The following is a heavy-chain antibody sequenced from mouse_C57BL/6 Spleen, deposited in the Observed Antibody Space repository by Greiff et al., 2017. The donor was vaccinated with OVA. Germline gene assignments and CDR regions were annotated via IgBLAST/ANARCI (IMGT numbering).Heavy chain of an antibody. D-gene: IGHD2-1*01. CDR2: INPNYGTT. Sequence: VQLKESGPELVKPGASVKISCKASGYSFTDYNMNWVKQSNGKSLEWIGVINPNYGTTSYNQKFKGKATLTVDQSSSTAYMQLNSLTSEDSAVYYCARPIYYGNYWFAYWGQGTLVTVSA. CDR1: GYSFTDYN. CDR3: ARPIYYGNYWFAY. V-gene: IGHV1-39*01. J-gene: IGHJ3*01.